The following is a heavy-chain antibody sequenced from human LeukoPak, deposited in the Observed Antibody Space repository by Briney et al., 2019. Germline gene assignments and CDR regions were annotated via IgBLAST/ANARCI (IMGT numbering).Heavy chain of an antibody. D-gene: IGHD2-21*02. CDR2: INHSGST. J-gene: IGHJ4*02. CDR3: ARGVGYCGGDCYPNYFDY. V-gene: IGHV4-34*01. CDR1: GGSFSGYY. Sequence: SETLSLTCAVYGGSFSGYYWSWIRQPPGKGLEWIGEINHSGSTNYNPSLKSRVTISVDTSKNQFSLKLSSVTAADTAVYYCARGVGYCGGDCYPNYFDYWGQGTLVTVSS.